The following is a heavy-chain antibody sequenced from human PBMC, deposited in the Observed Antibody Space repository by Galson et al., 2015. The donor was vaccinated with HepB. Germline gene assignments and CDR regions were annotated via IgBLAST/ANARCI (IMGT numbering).Heavy chain of an antibody. CDR1: GFTVSSNY. J-gene: IGHJ4*02. V-gene: IGHV3-53*01. D-gene: IGHD6-13*01. CDR3: ARGCSRSWYSGLGY. CDR2: IYSGGST. Sequence: SLRLSCAVSGFTVSSNYMSWVRQAPGKGLEWVSVIYSGGSTDYADAVRGRFTISRDTSKNSLYLQMNSLRAEDTAVYYCARGCSRSWYSGLGYWGQGTLVTVSS.